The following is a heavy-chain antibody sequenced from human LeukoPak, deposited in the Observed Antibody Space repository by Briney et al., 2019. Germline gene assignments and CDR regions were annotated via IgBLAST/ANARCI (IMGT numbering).Heavy chain of an antibody. J-gene: IGHJ6*03. Sequence: GGSLRLSCAASGFTFSSYRMNWVRQAPGKGLEWVSSISSSSSYIYYADSVKGRFTISRDNAKNSLYLQMNSLRAEDTAVYYCARSGYCSGGSCYSDYYYYYMDVWGKGTTVTVSS. CDR2: ISSSSSYI. V-gene: IGHV3-21*01. D-gene: IGHD2-15*01. CDR1: GFTFSSYR. CDR3: ARSGYCSGGSCYSDYYYYYMDV.